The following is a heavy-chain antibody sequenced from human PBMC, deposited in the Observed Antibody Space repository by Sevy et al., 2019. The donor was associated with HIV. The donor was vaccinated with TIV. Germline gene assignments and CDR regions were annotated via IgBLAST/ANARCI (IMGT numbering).Heavy chain of an antibody. CDR2: ISGSGGST. CDR1: GFTFSSYA. D-gene: IGHD6-19*01. J-gene: IGHJ5*02. V-gene: IGHV3-23*01. CDR3: AKDVRIAVAGIGTPFNP. Sequence: GGSLRLSCAASGFTFSSYAMSWVRQAPGKGLEWVSAISGSGGSTYYADSVKGRFTISRDNSKNTLYLQMNSLRAEDTAVYYCAKDVRIAVAGIGTPFNPWGQGTLVTVSS.